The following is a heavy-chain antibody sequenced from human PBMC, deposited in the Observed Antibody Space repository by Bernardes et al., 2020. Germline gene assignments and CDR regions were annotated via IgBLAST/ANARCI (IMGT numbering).Heavy chain of an antibody. Sequence: GGSLRLSCAASKFTFSSYSMNWVRQAPGKGLEWVSSISSSGTYLHYANSVKGRFTISRDNAKNSLYLQMNSLRAEDTAVYYCASAAYDSGSYPRVNWFDPWGQGTLVTVSS. CDR1: KFTFSSYS. D-gene: IGHD3-10*01. CDR2: ISSSGTYL. J-gene: IGHJ5*02. CDR3: ASAAYDSGSYPRVNWFDP. V-gene: IGHV3-21*01.